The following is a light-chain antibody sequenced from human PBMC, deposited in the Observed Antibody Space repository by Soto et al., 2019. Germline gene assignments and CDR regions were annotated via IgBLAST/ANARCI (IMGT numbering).Light chain of an antibody. Sequence: ESMLTQSPGTLSLAPGERATLSCRASQSVSTRYLAWYQQKPGQAPRLLSYGASIRAAGIPDRFSGSGSGTEFTRTIRRLEPEDFAVYYCQQYGSSPLAFTFGQGTKLEI. J-gene: IGKJ2*01. CDR1: QSVSTRY. CDR3: QQYGSSPLAFT. V-gene: IGKV3-20*01. CDR2: GAS.